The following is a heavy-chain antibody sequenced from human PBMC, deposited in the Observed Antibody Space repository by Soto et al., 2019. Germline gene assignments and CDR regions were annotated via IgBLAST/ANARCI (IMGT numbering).Heavy chain of an antibody. D-gene: IGHD3-3*01. V-gene: IGHV4-30-4*01. CDR1: GGSISSGDYY. J-gene: IGHJ6*02. CDR3: ARERSNYDFWSGHYYYYGMDV. CDR2: IYYSGST. Sequence: QVQLQESGPGLVKPSQTLSLTCTVSGGSISSGDYYWSWIRQHPGKGLEWIGYIYYSGSTYYNPSLKSRVTISVDTSKNQFSLKLSSVTAADTAVYYCARERSNYDFWSGHYYYYGMDVWGQGTTVTVSS.